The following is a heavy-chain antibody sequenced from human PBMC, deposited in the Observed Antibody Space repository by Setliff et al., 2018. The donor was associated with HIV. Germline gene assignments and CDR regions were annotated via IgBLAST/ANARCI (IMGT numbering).Heavy chain of an antibody. V-gene: IGHV3-74*01. J-gene: IGHJ4*02. D-gene: IGHD3-3*01. CDR1: GFTFSKHW. CDR3: ARDPFLAQGFWSGYYSDY. CDR2: INIDGSNT. Sequence: GGSLRLSCAASGFTFSKHWMHWVRQAPGKGLVWVSRINIDGSNTYYADSVKGRFTISRDNSKNTLYLQMNSLRAEDTAVYYCARDPFLAQGFWSGYYSDYWGQGTLVTVSS.